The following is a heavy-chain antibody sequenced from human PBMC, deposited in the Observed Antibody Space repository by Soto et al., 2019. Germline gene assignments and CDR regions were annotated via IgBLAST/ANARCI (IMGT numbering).Heavy chain of an antibody. CDR3: ASHKGATRGPFDF. J-gene: IGHJ4*02. CDR1: GGAISSAHW. V-gene: IGHV4-4*02. D-gene: IGHD1-26*01. Sequence: QVQLQESGPGLVKPSGTLSLTCAVSGGAISSAHWWNLVRQPPGKGLEWIGEIYHTGNTNYNPSLKSRVSISIDKSKNQFSLRLTSVTAADTAIYYWASHKGATRGPFDFWGQGTLITVSS. CDR2: IYHTGNT.